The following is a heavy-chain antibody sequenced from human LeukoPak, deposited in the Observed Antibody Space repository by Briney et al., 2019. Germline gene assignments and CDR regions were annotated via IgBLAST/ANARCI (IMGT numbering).Heavy chain of an antibody. CDR3: AKCGGDIVVVPAAMDFDY. Sequence: GGSLRLSCAASGFTFSSYAMSWVRQAPGKGLEWVSAISGSGGSTYYADSVKGRFTISRDNSKDTLYLQMNSLRDEDTAVYYCAKCGGDIVVVPAAMDFDYWGQGTLVTVSS. D-gene: IGHD2-2*01. J-gene: IGHJ4*02. V-gene: IGHV3-23*01. CDR2: ISGSGGST. CDR1: GFTFSSYA.